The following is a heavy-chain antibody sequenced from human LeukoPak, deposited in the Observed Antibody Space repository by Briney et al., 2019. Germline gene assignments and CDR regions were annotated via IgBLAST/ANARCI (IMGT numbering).Heavy chain of an antibody. V-gene: IGHV1-8*01. Sequence: ASVKVSCKASGYTFTSHDINWVRQAAGQAPEWIGWVSAKSGDTGYAQKFQGRVTITRSTSISTAYMELSSLRSDDTAVYFCTRHTSPTFDYWGQGTLVTVSS. CDR3: TRHTSPTFDY. D-gene: IGHD2-2*01. J-gene: IGHJ4*02. CDR2: VSAKSGDT. CDR1: GYTFTSHD.